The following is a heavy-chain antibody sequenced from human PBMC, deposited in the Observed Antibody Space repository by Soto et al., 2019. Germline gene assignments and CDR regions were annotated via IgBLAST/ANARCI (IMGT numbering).Heavy chain of an antibody. CDR1: GFTFNSYA. V-gene: IGHV3-23*01. Sequence: EVQLLESGGGLLQPGGSLRLSCAASGFTFNSYAMTWVRQAPGKGLEWVAGISGNGRRTSYADSVKGRFSISRDNSKSTLYLQMNSLRAEDTAVYYCAKDMVHCTGTRCARYFEKWGRGTLVTVSS. CDR3: AKDMVHCTGTRCARYFEK. CDR2: ISGNGRRT. J-gene: IGHJ4*02. D-gene: IGHD2-8*02.